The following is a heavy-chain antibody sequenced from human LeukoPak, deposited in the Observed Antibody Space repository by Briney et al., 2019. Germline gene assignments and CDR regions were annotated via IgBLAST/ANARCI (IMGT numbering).Heavy chain of an antibody. J-gene: IGHJ4*02. CDR2: ISGSGGST. CDR1: GFTFSSYA. V-gene: IGHV3-23*01. CDR3: ASRRRYDTPPDY. Sequence: PGGSLRLSCAASGFTFSSYAMSWVRQAPGKGLEWASAISGSGGSTYYADSVKGRFTISRDNSKNTLYLQMNSLRAEDTAVYYCASRRRYDTPPDYWGQGTLVTVSS. D-gene: IGHD3-9*01.